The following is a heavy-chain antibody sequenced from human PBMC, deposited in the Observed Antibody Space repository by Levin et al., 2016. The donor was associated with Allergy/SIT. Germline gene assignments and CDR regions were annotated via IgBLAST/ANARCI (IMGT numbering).Heavy chain of an antibody. CDR2: INPSDSYT. CDR3: AGIAASGRFDY. V-gene: IGHV5-10-1*01. J-gene: IGHJ4*02. Sequence: VRQMPGKGLQWMGKINPSDSYTNYSPSFQGHVTLSSDRSSNTAYLQWSSLKASDTGMYYCAGIAASGRFDYWGQGALVTVSS. D-gene: IGHD6-6*01.